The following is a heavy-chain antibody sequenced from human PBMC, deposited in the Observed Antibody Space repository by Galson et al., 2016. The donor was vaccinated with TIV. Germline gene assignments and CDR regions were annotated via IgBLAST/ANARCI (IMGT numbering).Heavy chain of an antibody. D-gene: IGHD6-6*01. V-gene: IGHV3-53*05. CDR1: GFNVRYNY. J-gene: IGHJ4*02. CDR3: ARTTGAGIAARVLFDF. Sequence: SLRLSCAASGFNVRYNYMSWVRQAPGKGLEWVSLIFSDGTSYYADSVKGRFTISRDNSKNTLYLQMNSLPAEDTAVYYCARTTGAGIAARVLFDFWGQGTLVTVSS. CDR2: IFSDGTS.